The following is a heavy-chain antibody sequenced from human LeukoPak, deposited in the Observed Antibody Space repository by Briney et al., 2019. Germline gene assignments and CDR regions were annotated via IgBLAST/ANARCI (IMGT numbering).Heavy chain of an antibody. D-gene: IGHD3-22*01. CDR2: IYHSGST. V-gene: IGHV4-30-4*08. CDR1: GGSVSSADYY. CDR3: ARTNGYDSSGYYVDY. Sequence: SETLSLTCTVSGGSVSSADYYWNWIRQSPGKGLEWIGNIYHSGSTYYNPSLKSRVTILVDTSKNQFSLKLSSVTAADTAVYYCARTNGYDSSGYYVDYWGQGTLVTVSS. J-gene: IGHJ4*02.